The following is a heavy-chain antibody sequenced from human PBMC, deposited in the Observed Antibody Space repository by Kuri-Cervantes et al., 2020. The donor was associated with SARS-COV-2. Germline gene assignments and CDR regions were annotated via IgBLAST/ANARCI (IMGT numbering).Heavy chain of an antibody. CDR1: GFTFSSYW. V-gene: IGHV3-7*01. D-gene: IGHD2-2*02. Sequence: GKSLKISCAASGFTFSSYWMSWVRQAPGKGLEWVANIKQDGSEKYYVDSVKGRFTISRDNAKNSLYLQMNSLRAEDTAVYYCASGGDCSSTSCYRAEVNWGQGTLVTVSS. CDR3: ASGGDCSSTSCYRAEVN. J-gene: IGHJ4*02. CDR2: IKQDGSEK.